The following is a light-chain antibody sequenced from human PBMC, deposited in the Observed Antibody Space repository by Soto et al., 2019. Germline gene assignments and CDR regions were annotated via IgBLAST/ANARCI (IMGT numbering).Light chain of an antibody. CDR3: TSYTRDTALV. J-gene: IGLJ1*01. CDR1: SSDVGTYNY. Sequence: QSVLTQPASVSGSPGQSITISCTGTSSDVGTYNYVSWYQHHPGKAPKLIIYEVSNRPSGVSNRFSGSKSGSTASLTIFGLQAEDEADYHCTSYTRDTALVFGTGPKLTVL. CDR2: EVS. V-gene: IGLV2-14*01.